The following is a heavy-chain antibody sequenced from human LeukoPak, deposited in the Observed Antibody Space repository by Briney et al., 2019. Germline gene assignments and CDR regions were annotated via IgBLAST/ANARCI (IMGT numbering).Heavy chain of an antibody. CDR2: IYYSGST. Sequence: SETLFLTCTVSGGSISSSSYYWGWIRQPPGKGLEWIGSIYYSGSTYYNPSLKSRVTISVDTSKNQFSLKLSSVTTADTAVYYCARQSVFWSGSYPFDYWGQGTLVTVSS. V-gene: IGHV4-39*01. J-gene: IGHJ4*02. CDR3: ARQSVFWSGSYPFDY. CDR1: GGSISSSSYY. D-gene: IGHD3-3*01.